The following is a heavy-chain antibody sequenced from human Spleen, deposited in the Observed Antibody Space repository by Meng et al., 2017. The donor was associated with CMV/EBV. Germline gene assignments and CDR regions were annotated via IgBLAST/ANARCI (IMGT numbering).Heavy chain of an antibody. CDR2: ISGSGGST. CDR1: GFTFSSYA. Sequence: GESLKISCAASGFTFSSYAMSWVRQAPGKGLEWVSAISGSGGSTYYADSVKGRFTISRDNSKNTLYLQMNSLRAEDTAVYYCARGFLYSSSGWGPWGAGFDYWGQGTLVTVSS. J-gene: IGHJ4*02. CDR3: ARGFLYSSSGWGPWGAGFDY. D-gene: IGHD6-13*01. V-gene: IGHV3-23*01.